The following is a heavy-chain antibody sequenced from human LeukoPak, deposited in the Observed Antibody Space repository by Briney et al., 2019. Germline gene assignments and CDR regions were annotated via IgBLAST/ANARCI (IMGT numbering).Heavy chain of an antibody. CDR1: GYTFTSYG. CDR3: ARDGQSPPALPTDYYYYYMDV. CDR2: ISAYNGNT. D-gene: IGHD2-2*01. Sequence: GASVKVSCKASGYTFTSYGISWVRQAPGQGLEWMGWISAYNGNTNYAQKLQGRVTMTTDTSTSTAYMELRSLRSDDTAVYYCARDGQSPPALPTDYYYYYMDVWGKGTTVTVSS. J-gene: IGHJ6*03. V-gene: IGHV1-18*01.